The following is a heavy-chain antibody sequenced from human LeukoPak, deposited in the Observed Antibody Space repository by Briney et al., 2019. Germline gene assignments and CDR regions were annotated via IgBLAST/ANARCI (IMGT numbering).Heavy chain of an antibody. Sequence: GGSLRLSCAASGFIFSNYAMSWVRQAPGKGLEWVSRISDSGGTTIYADSVKGRFTISRDNSKNTLYLQMNSLRADDTAIYYCARMGVIGCSTTSCYTVYWGQGTLVTVSS. CDR1: GFIFSNYA. J-gene: IGHJ4*02. CDR3: ARMGVIGCSTTSCYTVY. CDR2: ISDSGGTT. V-gene: IGHV3-23*01. D-gene: IGHD2-2*02.